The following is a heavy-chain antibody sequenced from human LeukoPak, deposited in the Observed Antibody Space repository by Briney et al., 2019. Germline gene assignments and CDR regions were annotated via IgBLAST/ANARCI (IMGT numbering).Heavy chain of an antibody. CDR2: INSNGVSS. CDR1: ESIFSSYE. CDR3: ARSREGTAHFDY. J-gene: IGHJ4*02. V-gene: IGHV3-64*01. D-gene: IGHD5-24*01. Sequence: PGGSPRLSCATSESIFSSYEMHWVRQTPGKGLEYVSGINSNGVSSYYAMSVKGRFTISRDNSKNTLYLQMGSLKTEDMAVYYCARSREGTAHFDYWGQGTLVTVSS.